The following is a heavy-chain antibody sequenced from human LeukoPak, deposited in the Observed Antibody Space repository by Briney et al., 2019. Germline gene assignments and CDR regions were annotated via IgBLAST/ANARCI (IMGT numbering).Heavy chain of an antibody. D-gene: IGHD3-22*01. V-gene: IGHV3-7*01. J-gene: IGHJ4*02. Sequence: GGSLRLSCAASGFTFSSYWMSWVRQAPGKGLEWVANIKQDGSEKYYVDSVKGRFIISRDNAKNSLYLQMNSLRAEDTAVYYCARGDSSGYFDYWGQGTLVTVSS. CDR2: IKQDGSEK. CDR1: GFTFSSYW. CDR3: ARGDSSGYFDY.